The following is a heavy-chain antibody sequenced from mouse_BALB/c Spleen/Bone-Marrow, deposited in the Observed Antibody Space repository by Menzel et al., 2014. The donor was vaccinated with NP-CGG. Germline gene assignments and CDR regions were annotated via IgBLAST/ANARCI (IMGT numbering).Heavy chain of an antibody. J-gene: IGHJ2*01. CDR3: AKPDYYGYLNY. CDR1: GFDFSRYW. V-gene: IGHV4-1*02. D-gene: IGHD1-1*01. CDR2: INPDSRTI. Sequence: EVQGVESGGGLVQPGGSLKLSCAASGFDFSRYWMSWVRQAPGKGLEWIGEINPDSRTINYSPSLKDKFIISRDNAKNTLYLRLNKVRSEDTALYYCAKPDYYGYLNYWGPGTTLTVSS.